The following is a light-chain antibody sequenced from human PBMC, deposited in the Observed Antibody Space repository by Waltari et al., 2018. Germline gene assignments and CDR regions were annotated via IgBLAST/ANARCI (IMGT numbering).Light chain of an antibody. J-gene: IGKJ1*01. Sequence: EIVLTQSPGTLSLSPGERATLSCRASQGVGRSLVGYQQKPGQAPRLLIYGASTRATGVPDRFSGSGSGTDFSLTISRLEPEDFAVYYCQKYERLPATFGQGTRVEIK. CDR1: QGVGRS. V-gene: IGKV3-20*01. CDR3: QKYERLPAT. CDR2: GAS.